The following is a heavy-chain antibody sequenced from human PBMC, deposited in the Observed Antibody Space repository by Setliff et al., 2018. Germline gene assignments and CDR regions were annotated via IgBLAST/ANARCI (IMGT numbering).Heavy chain of an antibody. D-gene: IGHD3-22*01. J-gene: IGHJ4*02. CDR3: ARGTPSRYYYDSSGYYYIDY. CDR1: GGTFSSYA. Sequence: PSVKVSCKASGGTFSSYAISWVRQAPGQGLEWMGGIIPILGIANYAQKFQGRVTITADKSTSTAYMELSSLRSEDTAVYYCARGTPSRYYYDSSGYYYIDYWGQGTLVTVSS. V-gene: IGHV1-69*10. CDR2: IIPILGIA.